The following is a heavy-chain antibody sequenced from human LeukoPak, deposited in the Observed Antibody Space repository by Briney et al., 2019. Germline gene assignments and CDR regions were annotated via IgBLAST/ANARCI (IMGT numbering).Heavy chain of an antibody. J-gene: IGHJ4*02. V-gene: IGHV4-59*08. D-gene: IGHD5-12*01. Sequence: SETLSLTCTVSGGSISSYYWSWIRQPPGKGLEWIGYTYYSGSTNYNPSLKSRVTISVDTSKNQFSLKLSSVTAADTAVYYCARGWLRLKYFDYWGQGTLVTVSS. CDR3: ARGWLRLKYFDY. CDR1: GGSISSYY. CDR2: TYYSGST.